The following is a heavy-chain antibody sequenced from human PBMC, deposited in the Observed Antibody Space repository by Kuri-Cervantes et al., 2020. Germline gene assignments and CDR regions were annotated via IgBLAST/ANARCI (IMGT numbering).Heavy chain of an antibody. CDR3: ARGYVTTFVDAFDI. CDR1: AYTFNNYY. J-gene: IGHJ3*02. CDR2: INPSDGST. V-gene: IGHV1-46*02. D-gene: IGHD2/OR15-2a*01. Sequence: ASVKVSCKASAYTFNNYYMHWVRQAPGQGPEWMGIINPSDGSTSYAQKFQGRVTMTRDTSTSTVYMELSSLRSEDTAVYYCARGYVTTFVDAFDIWGQGTMVTVSS.